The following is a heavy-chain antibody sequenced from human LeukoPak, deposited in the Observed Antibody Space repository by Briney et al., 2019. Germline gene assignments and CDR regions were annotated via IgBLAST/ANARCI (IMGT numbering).Heavy chain of an antibody. Sequence: GGSLRLSCAASGFTFSSYEMNWVRQAPGKGLEWVSYISGSDSTIYYADSVKGRFTISRDNAKNSLYLQMNSLRAEGTAVYYCARDLERRGSTTVDYWGHGTLVTVSS. V-gene: IGHV3-48*03. J-gene: IGHJ4*01. D-gene: IGHD2-2*01. CDR2: ISGSDSTI. CDR3: ARDLERRGSTTVDY. CDR1: GFTFSSYE.